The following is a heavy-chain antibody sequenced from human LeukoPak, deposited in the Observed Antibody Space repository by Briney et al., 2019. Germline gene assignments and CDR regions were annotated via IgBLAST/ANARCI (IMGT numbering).Heavy chain of an antibody. Sequence: SETLSLTCTVSGGSISSGGYYWSWIRQPPGKGLEWIGYIYYSGSTYYNPSLKSRVTISVDTSKNQFSLKLSSVTAADTAVYYCARWGEGYCSSTSCYYPFDYWGQGTLVTVSS. CDR2: IYYSGST. CDR3: ARWGEGYCSSTSCYYPFDY. V-gene: IGHV4-31*03. J-gene: IGHJ4*02. D-gene: IGHD2-2*01. CDR1: GGSISSGGYY.